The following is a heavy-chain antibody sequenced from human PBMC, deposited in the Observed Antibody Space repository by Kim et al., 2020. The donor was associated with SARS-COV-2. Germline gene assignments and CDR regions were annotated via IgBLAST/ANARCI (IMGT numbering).Heavy chain of an antibody. CDR3: AKGSSGWPGNTFQH. D-gene: IGHD6-19*01. J-gene: IGHJ1*01. CDR1: GFTFSSYG. CDR2: ISYDGSNK. Sequence: GGSLRLSCAASGFTFSSYGMHWVRQAPGKGLEWVAVISYDGSNKYYADSVKGRFTISRDNSKNTLYLQMNSLRAEDTAVYYCAKGSSGWPGNTFQHWGQGTLVTVSS. V-gene: IGHV3-30*18.